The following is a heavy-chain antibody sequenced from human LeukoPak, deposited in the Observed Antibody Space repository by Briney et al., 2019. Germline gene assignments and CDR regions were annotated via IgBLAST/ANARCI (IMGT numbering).Heavy chain of an antibody. Sequence: PGGSLRLSCAAPGFTFSIYAMSWVRQAPGKGLEWVSAISGSGGNTYYADSVKGRFTISRDNSKNTLYLQMNSLRAEDTAVYYCAKSSSGWYFDYRGQGTLVTVSS. CDR1: GFTFSIYA. V-gene: IGHV3-23*01. J-gene: IGHJ4*02. CDR2: ISGSGGNT. CDR3: AKSSSGWYFDY. D-gene: IGHD6-19*01.